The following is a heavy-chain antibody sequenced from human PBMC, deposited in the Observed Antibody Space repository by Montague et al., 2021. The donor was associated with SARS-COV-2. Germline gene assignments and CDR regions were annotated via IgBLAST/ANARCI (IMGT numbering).Heavy chain of an antibody. CDR3: ASRNYGSGLEEIDY. Sequence: SLRLSCAASEFTVSSNYMSWVRQAPGKGLEWVSVIYSGGSTYYADSVRGRFTIPRDNSKNTLYLQMNSLRAEDTAVYYCASRNYGSGLEEIDYWGQGILVTVSS. V-gene: IGHV3-66*01. D-gene: IGHD3-10*01. CDR2: IYSGGST. J-gene: IGHJ4*02. CDR1: EFTVSSNY.